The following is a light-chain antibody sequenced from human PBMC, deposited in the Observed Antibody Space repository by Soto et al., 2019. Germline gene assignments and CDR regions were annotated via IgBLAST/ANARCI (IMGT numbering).Light chain of an antibody. Sequence: EIVLTQSPATLSLSPGERATLSCRASQSVSWYLAWYQQKPGQAPRLLIYGASTRATGIPARFSGSGSETEFTLTISGLQSEDFAVYYCQQYGGMWTFGQGTKVDIK. CDR1: QSVSWY. CDR3: QQYGGMWT. J-gene: IGKJ1*01. V-gene: IGKV3-15*01. CDR2: GAS.